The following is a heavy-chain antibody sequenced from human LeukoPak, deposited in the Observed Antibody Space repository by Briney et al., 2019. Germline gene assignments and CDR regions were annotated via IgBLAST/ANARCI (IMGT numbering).Heavy chain of an antibody. CDR2: INPNSGGT. Sequence: GASVKVSCKASGCTFTGYYMHWVRQAPGQGLEWMGRINPNSGGTNYAQKFQGRVTMTRDTSISTAYMELSRLRSDDTAVYYCASLGYSYGYDYFDYWGQGTLVTVSS. D-gene: IGHD5-18*01. J-gene: IGHJ4*02. CDR3: ASLGYSYGYDYFDY. V-gene: IGHV1-2*06. CDR1: GCTFTGYY.